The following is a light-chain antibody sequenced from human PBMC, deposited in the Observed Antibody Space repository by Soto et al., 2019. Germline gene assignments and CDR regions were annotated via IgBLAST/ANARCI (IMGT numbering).Light chain of an antibody. CDR2: DAS. V-gene: IGKV1-5*01. J-gene: IGKJ1*01. Sequence: DIKMTQSPSTLSASVGDTVTVTCWASQSVSGWLSWYQQKPGEAPKLVIYDASCFPRGVPSRFSGSGSGTKFTPISALLPPVVFANYYHQQYDYSSGTFGQRAKV. CDR1: QSVSGW. CDR3: QQYDYSSGT.